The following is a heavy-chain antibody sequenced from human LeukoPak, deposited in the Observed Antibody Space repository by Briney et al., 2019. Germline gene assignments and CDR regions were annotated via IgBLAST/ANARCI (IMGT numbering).Heavy chain of an antibody. CDR2: IIPIFGTA. J-gene: IGHJ4*02. CDR1: GGTFSSYA. Sequence: GSSVKVSCKASGGTFSSYAISWVRQAPGQGLEWMGGIIPIFGTANYAQKFQGRVTITADESTSTAYMELSSLRSEDTAVYYCARVGVAGTGAFDYWGRGTLVTVSS. CDR3: ARVGVAGTGAFDY. D-gene: IGHD6-19*01. V-gene: IGHV1-69*01.